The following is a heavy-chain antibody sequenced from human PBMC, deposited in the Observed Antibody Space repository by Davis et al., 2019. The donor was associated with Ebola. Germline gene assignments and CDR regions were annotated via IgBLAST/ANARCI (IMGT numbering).Heavy chain of an antibody. Sequence: GESLKISCAASGFTFSGSAMHWVRQASGKGLEWVGRIRSKANSYATAYAASVKGRFTISRDDSKNTAYLQMNSLRAEDTAVYYCAKDASYSSGLWSRLYQSYFQHWGQGTLVTVSS. V-gene: IGHV3-73*01. CDR1: GFTFSGSA. CDR2: IRSKANSYAT. CDR3: AKDASYSSGLWSRLYQSYFQH. J-gene: IGHJ1*01. D-gene: IGHD6-25*01.